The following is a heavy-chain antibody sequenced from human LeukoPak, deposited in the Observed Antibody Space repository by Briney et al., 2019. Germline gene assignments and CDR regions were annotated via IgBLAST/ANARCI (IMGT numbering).Heavy chain of an antibody. CDR3: ARDNLTCSDY. D-gene: IGHD3-10*02. CDR1: GFTFSSYW. Sequence: GGSLRFSCVASGFTFSSYWMSWVRQAPGKGLEWVANIKQDGSEKYYVDSVKGRFTISRDNAKNSLYLQMNSLRAEDTAVYYCARDNLTCSDYWGQGTLVTVSS. CDR2: IKQDGSEK. V-gene: IGHV3-7*01. J-gene: IGHJ4*02.